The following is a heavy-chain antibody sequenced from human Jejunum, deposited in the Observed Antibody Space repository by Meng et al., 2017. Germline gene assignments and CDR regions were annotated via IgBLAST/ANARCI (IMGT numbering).Heavy chain of an antibody. CDR2: IASSTTTT. V-gene: IGHV3-23*01. CDR1: GFTFSTYA. Sequence: GESLKISCAASGFTFSTYAMTWVRQAPGKGLEWVSTIASSTTTTYYADSVKGRFTISRDNAKNTVYLQMNSLRAEDTDVYYCAKRSGSKGWYLFFDFWGQGTLVTVSS. D-gene: IGHD6-19*01. J-gene: IGHJ4*02. CDR3: AKRSGSKGWYLFFDF.